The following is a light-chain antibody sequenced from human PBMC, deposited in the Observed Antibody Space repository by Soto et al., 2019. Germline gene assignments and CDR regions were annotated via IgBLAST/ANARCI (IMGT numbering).Light chain of an antibody. J-gene: IGKJ2*01. V-gene: IGKV3-15*01. CDR3: QQGHNWPLT. CDR2: SAS. Sequence: EIAMTQSPATLSVSPGERATLSCRASQSISTELAWYQQIPGQPPRLLIYSASTRATGVPARFAGSGSGSEFTLTISGLQSEDFAIYDCQQGHNWPLTFGQGTRLDI. CDR1: QSISTE.